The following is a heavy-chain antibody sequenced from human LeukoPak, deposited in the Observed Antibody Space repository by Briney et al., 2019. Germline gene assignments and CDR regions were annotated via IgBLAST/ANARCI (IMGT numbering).Heavy chain of an antibody. V-gene: IGHV3-23*01. D-gene: IGHD2-2*01. CDR1: GFTFSSYA. Sequence: PGGSLRLSCAASGFTFSSYAMSWVRQAPGKGLEWVSAISGSGGSTYYADSVKGRFTISRDNSKNTLYLQMNSLRDEDTAVYYRAKPGTRDIVVVPAALGYYDYWGQGTLVTVSS. J-gene: IGHJ4*02. CDR3: AKPGTRDIVVVPAALGYYDY. CDR2: ISGSGGST.